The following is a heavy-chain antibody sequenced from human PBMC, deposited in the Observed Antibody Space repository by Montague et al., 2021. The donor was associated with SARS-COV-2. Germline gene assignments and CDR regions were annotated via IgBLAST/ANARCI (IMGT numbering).Heavy chain of an antibody. CDR3: ARGDGHYYGSGNYPYY. CDR1: GGSITSHY. D-gene: IGHD3-10*01. V-gene: IGHV4-59*11. Sequence: SETLSLTCTVSGGSITSHYWSWIRQPPGKGLEYIGYIYYSGSTNYNPSLKSRVTMSVDTSKNQFSLKLSSVTAADTAVYYCARGDGHYYGSGNYPYYWGQGTLVTVSS. CDR2: IYYSGST. J-gene: IGHJ4*02.